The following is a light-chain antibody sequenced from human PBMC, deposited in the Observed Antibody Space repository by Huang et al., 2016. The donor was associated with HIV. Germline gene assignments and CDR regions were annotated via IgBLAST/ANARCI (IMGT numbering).Light chain of an antibody. Sequence: AIRMTQSPSSLSASTGDRVTITCRASQGISSYVACYHQKPGKAPKLLIYAASTLQSGVPSRFSGSGFGTDFTLTSSSLQSEDVGSYHCQQYYTYPHSFGQGTKLEI. CDR2: AAS. J-gene: IGKJ2*01. V-gene: IGKV1-8*01. CDR1: QGISSY. CDR3: QQYYTYPHS.